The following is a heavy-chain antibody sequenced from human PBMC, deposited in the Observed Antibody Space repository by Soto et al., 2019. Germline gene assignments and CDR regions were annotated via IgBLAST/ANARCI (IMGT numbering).Heavy chain of an antibody. CDR3: ARSHCSGGSCYLGAFDI. D-gene: IGHD2-15*01. Sequence: RASVKVSCKASGCTFINFFIHWVRQAPGQGLEWVGIINPSGGATTYPQKFQGRVTMTRDTSTSTVYMDVSSLRFDDTAVYYCARSHCSGGSCYLGAFDIWGQGTMVTVS. CDR1: GCTFINFF. V-gene: IGHV1-46*01. CDR2: INPSGGAT. J-gene: IGHJ3*02.